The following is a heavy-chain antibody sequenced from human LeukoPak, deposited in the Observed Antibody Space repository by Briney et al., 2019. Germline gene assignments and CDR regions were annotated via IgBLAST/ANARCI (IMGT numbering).Heavy chain of an antibody. CDR2: ISYDGSNK. CDR1: GFTFSSYA. D-gene: IGHD3-16*01. CDR3: ARDGGDGQSQEY. Sequence: SLRLSCAASGFTFSSYAMHWVRQAPGKGLEWVAVISYDGSNKYYADSVKGRFTISRDNSKNTLYLQMNSLRAEDTAVYYCARDGGDGQSQEYWGQGTLVTVSS. J-gene: IGHJ4*02. V-gene: IGHV3-30*04.